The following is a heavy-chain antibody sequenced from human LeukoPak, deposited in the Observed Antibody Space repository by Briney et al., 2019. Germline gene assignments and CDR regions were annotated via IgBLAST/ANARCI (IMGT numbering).Heavy chain of an antibody. CDR1: GGSVSSSSHY. Sequence: SETLSLTCTVSGGSVSSSSHYWVWIRQPPGKGLEWIGSVYYGGTTYNAPSFTGRVTVSVDMSMNQFSLKLNSVTAADTAIYFCARRGLTGEPRWGKGATITVSS. CDR3: ARRGLTGEPR. CDR2: VYYGGTT. J-gene: IGHJ6*04. V-gene: IGHV4-39*07. D-gene: IGHD1-14*01.